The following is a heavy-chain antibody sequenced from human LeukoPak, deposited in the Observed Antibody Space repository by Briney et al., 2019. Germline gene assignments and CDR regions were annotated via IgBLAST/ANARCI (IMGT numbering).Heavy chain of an antibody. CDR2: IYYSEST. D-gene: IGHD3-10*01. V-gene: IGHV4-59*01. CDR1: GGSIISRYY. CDR3: ARGSDSGSYYFDY. J-gene: IGHJ4*02. Sequence: SETLSLTCTVSGGSIISRYYWSWIRQPPGKGLEWIGNIYYSESTKYNPSLKSRVIISLDTSKNQFSLRLTSVTAADTAVYYCARGSDSGSYYFDYWGQGTLVTVSS.